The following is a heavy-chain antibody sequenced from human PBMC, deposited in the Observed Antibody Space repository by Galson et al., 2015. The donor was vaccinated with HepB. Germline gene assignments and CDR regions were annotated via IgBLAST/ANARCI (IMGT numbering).Heavy chain of an antibody. CDR1: GFTFSSYA. CDR3: ARARYCSSTSCYTLDY. CDR2: ISYDGSNK. D-gene: IGHD2-2*02. Sequence: SLRLSCAASGFTFSSYAMHWVRQAPGKGLEWVAVISYDGSNKYYADSVKGRFTISRDNSKNTLYLQMNSLRAEDTAVYYCARARYCSSTSCYTLDYWGQGTLVTVSS. V-gene: IGHV3-30-3*01. J-gene: IGHJ4*02.